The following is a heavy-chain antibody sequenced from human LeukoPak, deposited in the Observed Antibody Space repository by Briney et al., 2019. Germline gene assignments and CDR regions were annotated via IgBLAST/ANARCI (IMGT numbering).Heavy chain of an antibody. CDR3: ATRVSDSSGWYNYDY. D-gene: IGHD6-19*01. Sequence: PGGSLRLSCAASGFTFNSYAMSWVRQAPGKGLEWVSAITSSGGSTFYADSVKGRFTISRDNSKNTLYLQMNSLRAEDTAVYYCATRVSDSSGWYNYDYWGQGTLVTVSS. CDR1: GFTFNSYA. CDR2: ITSSGGST. J-gene: IGHJ4*02. V-gene: IGHV3-23*01.